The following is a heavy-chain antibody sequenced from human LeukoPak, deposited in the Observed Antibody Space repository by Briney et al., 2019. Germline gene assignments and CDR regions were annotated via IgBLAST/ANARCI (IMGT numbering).Heavy chain of an antibody. Sequence: SETLSLTCAVYGGSFSGYYWSWIRQPPRKGREWIGEINHSGSTNYNPSLKSRVTISVDTSKNQFSLKLSSVTAADTAVYYCARGYYDYVWGSYRSRVDPWGQGTLVTVSS. CDR1: GGSFSGYY. V-gene: IGHV4-34*01. CDR2: INHSGST. D-gene: IGHD3-16*02. CDR3: ARGYYDYVWGSYRSRVDP. J-gene: IGHJ5*02.